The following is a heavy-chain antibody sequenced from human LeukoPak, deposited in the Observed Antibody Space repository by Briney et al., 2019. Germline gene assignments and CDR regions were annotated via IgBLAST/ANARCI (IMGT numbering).Heavy chain of an antibody. V-gene: IGHV4-38-2*01. CDR2: VYHSGST. CDR1: GGSFSGYY. D-gene: IGHD6-19*01. CDR3: AGRALTWAVATHYFDY. J-gene: IGHJ4*02. Sequence: SETLSLTCAVYGGSFSGYYWGWIRQPPGKGLKWIGSVYHSGSTYYNPSLNSRVTISVDTSKNQFSLELSSVTAADTAVYYCAGRALTWAVATHYFDYWGQGTLVTVSS.